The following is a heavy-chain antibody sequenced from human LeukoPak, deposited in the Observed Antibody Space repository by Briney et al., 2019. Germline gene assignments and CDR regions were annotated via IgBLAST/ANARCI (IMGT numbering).Heavy chain of an antibody. CDR3: ARDKAIAAAGTIDY. CDR2: ISSSGSTI. Sequence: GGSLRLSCAASGFTFSSYEMNWVRQAPGKGLEWVSYISSSGSTIYYADSAKGRFTISRDNAKNSLYLQMNSLRAEDTAVYYCARDKAIAAAGTIDYWGQGTLVTVSS. J-gene: IGHJ4*02. D-gene: IGHD6-13*01. V-gene: IGHV3-48*03. CDR1: GFTFSSYE.